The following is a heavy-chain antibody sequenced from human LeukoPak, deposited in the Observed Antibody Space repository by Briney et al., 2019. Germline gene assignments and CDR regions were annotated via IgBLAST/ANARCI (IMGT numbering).Heavy chain of an antibody. J-gene: IGHJ4*02. CDR1: GGSISSGGYY. D-gene: IGHD4-11*01. V-gene: IGHV4-31*03. CDR2: VYHSGSA. CDR3: ARTRLQYESFDY. Sequence: SQTLSLTCTVSGGSISSGGYYWSWIRQHPGKGLEWIGYVYHSGSAYYNPSLESRVTISLDRSKKQFFLRVTSVTAADTAVYFCARTRLQYESFDYWGQGTLVTVSS.